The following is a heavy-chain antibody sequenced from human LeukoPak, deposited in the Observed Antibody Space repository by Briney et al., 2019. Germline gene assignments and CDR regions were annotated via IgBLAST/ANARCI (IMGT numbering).Heavy chain of an antibody. CDR2: ISYDGSKK. J-gene: IGHJ6*03. V-gene: IGHV3-30*03. CDR1: GFTFSNCG. Sequence: GGSLRLSCAASGFTFSNCGMHWVRQAPGKGLEWVAVISYDGSKKYYADSVKGRFTISRDNAKNSLYLQMNSLRAEDTAVYYCARAKIVGATGWSGYYMDVWGKGTTVTVSS. D-gene: IGHD1-26*01. CDR3: ARAKIVGATGWSGYYMDV.